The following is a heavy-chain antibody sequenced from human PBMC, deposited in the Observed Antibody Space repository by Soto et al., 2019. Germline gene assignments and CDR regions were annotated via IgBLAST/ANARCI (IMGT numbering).Heavy chain of an antibody. D-gene: IGHD3-10*01. CDR2: IYYTGNT. CDR3: AKQGFGELHGLVDV. Sequence: PLETHPHTSTVSGGTSISYYWSWIRQPPGKGLEWIGYIYYTGNTNYNPSLRSRVTISLDTSKNQFSLNLSSVTAADTALYYCAKQGFGELHGLVDVWGQGTTVTVSS. V-gene: IGHV4-59*08. J-gene: IGHJ6*02. CDR1: GGTSISYY.